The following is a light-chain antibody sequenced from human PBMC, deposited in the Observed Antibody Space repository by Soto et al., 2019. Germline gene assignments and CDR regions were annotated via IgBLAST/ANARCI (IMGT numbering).Light chain of an antibody. V-gene: IGKV1-5*01. Sequence: DIQMTQSPSTLSASVGDRVTITCRASQSIRGSLAWYQHKPGKAPNLLIYDVSSLETGVPSRFSGSGSGTEFTLTISSLQPDDFATYYCQQYNSFWTFGQGTKVEIK. CDR3: QQYNSFWT. J-gene: IGKJ1*01. CDR2: DVS. CDR1: QSIRGS.